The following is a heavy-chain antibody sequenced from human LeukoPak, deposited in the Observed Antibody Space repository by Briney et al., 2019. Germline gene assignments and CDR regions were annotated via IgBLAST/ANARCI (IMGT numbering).Heavy chain of an antibody. CDR1: GFTFSSYA. V-gene: IGHV3-23*01. D-gene: IGHD3-3*01. Sequence: GGSLRLSCAASGFTFSSYAMSWVRQAPGKGLEWVSAISGSGGSTCYADSVKGRFTISRDNSKNTLYLQMNSLRAEDTAVYYCAKDLGTYYDFWSGYDAFDIWGQGTMVTVSS. CDR2: ISGSGGST. J-gene: IGHJ3*02. CDR3: AKDLGTYYDFWSGYDAFDI.